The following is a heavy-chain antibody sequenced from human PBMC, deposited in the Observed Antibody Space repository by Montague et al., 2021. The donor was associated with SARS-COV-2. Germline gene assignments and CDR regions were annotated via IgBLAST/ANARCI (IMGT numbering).Heavy chain of an antibody. CDR2: MYNSGST. J-gene: IGHJ4*02. V-gene: IGHV4-4*07. CDR1: GGSISGYY. D-gene: IGHD1-20*01. CDR3: VRDQGRSNWNYPDY. Sequence: SETLSLTCTVSGGSISGYYWRWFRQSAGKGLEWIGRMYNSGSTSYNHSLKSRVTMSVDTSKNQFSLKLSSVTAADTAVYYCVRDQGRSNWNYPDYWGQGTLVTVSS.